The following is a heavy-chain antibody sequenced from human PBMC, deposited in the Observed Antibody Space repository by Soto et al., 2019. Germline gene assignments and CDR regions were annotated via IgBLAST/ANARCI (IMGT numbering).Heavy chain of an antibody. CDR2: LDAEDGET. V-gene: IGHV1-24*01. CDR1: GYSLSDLS. D-gene: IGHD2-2*01. J-gene: IGHJ4*02. CDR3: ATLPRTIERTPAAIWSFDS. Sequence: GASVKVSCKVSGYSLSDLSIHWVRQAPGKGLEWMGGLDAEDGETIYAQKLQGRGTMTEDTSTDTAYMELSSLTSEDTAVYYCATLPRTIERTPAAIWSFDSWGQGTLVTVSS.